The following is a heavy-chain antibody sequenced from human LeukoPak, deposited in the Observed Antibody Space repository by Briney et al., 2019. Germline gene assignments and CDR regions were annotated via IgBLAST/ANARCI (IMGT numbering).Heavy chain of an antibody. V-gene: IGHV4-38-2*02. CDR1: GYSISSGYY. Sequence: SETLSLTCTVSGYSISSGYYWGWIRQPPGKGLEWIGSIYHSGSTYYNPSLKSRVTISVDTSKNQFSLKLSSMTAADTAVYYCARLIRNSVTTKDYFYMDVWGNGTTVTVSS. D-gene: IGHD4-17*01. CDR2: IYHSGST. J-gene: IGHJ6*03. CDR3: ARLIRNSVTTKDYFYMDV.